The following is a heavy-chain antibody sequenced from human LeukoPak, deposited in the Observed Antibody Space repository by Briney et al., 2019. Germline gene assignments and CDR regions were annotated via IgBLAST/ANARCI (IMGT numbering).Heavy chain of an antibody. D-gene: IGHD6-13*01. J-gene: IGHJ5*02. CDR3: AHRRGVGSSSWYWFDP. CDR1: GFSLSTSGVG. CDR2: IHWNDDK. Sequence: SGPTPVNPTQTLTLTCTFSGFSLSTSGVGVGWIRQPPGKALEWLALIHWNDDKRYSPSLKSRPPITKDTSQNQVVLTMTNMDPVDTATYYCAHRRGVGSSSWYWFDPWGQGTLVTVSS. V-gene: IGHV2-5*01.